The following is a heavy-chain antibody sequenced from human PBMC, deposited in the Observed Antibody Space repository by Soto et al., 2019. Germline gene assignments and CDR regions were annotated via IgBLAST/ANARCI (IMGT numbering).Heavy chain of an antibody. Sequence: QVQLVESGGGVVQPGRSLRLSCAASGFTFSSYGMHWVRQAPGKGLEWVAVIWYDGSNKYYADSVKGRFTISRDNSKNTLYLTMNSRRAEDTAVYYCARDCAGYSSGWYQRGGFVYWGQVTLVTVSS. V-gene: IGHV3-33*01. CDR2: IWYDGSNK. D-gene: IGHD6-19*01. CDR1: GFTFSSYG. CDR3: ARDCAGYSSGWYQRGGFVY. J-gene: IGHJ4*02.